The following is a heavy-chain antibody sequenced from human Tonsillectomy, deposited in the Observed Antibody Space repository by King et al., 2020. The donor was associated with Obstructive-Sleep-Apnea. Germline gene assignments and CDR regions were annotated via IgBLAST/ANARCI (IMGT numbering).Heavy chain of an antibody. CDR2: ARSKGYCGTT. V-gene: IGHV3-49*03. J-gene: IGHJ4*02. CDR1: GFIFGDYA. D-gene: IGHD3-3*01. CDR3: TREKDPYDFWSGPSDY. Sequence: VQLVESGGGLVQPGRSLRVSCRGSGFIFGDYAMSWFRQAPGKGLEWVGFARSKGYCGTTAYAAFVKGRFIISRDDSKSIAYLQMNSLKSEDTAVYYCTREKDPYDFWSGPSDYWGQGTLVTVSS.